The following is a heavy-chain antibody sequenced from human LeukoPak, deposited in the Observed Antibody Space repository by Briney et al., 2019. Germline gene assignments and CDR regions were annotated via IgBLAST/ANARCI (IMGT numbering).Heavy chain of an antibody. D-gene: IGHD4-17*01. V-gene: IGHV3-33*06. J-gene: IGHJ2*01. CDR2: IWYDGSYK. CDR1: GFTFSSYG. Sequence: GGSLRFSCAASGFTFSSYGMHWVGQAPGKGLEWVSVIWYDGSYKYYTDSVKGRFTISRDNSKNTLYLQMSSLRADDTAVYYCAKGLSTVTSRDWYFDLWGRGTLVTVSS. CDR3: AKGLSTVTSRDWYFDL.